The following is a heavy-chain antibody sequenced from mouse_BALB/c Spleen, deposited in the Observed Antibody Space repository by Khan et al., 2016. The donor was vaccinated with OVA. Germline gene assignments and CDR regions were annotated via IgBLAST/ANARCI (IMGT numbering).Heavy chain of an antibody. CDR1: GYTFTEYT. J-gene: IGHJ1*01. Sequence: VQLKESGPELVKPGASVRISCKTSGYTFTEYTMHWVKQSHGKSLEWLGGFNPNNGGTSYNQKFKGKATLTVDKSSSKAYMELRSLTSEDSAVYYCTRRDFYAYYWFFDVWGAGTTVTVSS. D-gene: IGHD1-2*01. V-gene: IGHV1-18*01. CDR2: FNPNNGGT. CDR3: TRRDFYAYYWFFDV.